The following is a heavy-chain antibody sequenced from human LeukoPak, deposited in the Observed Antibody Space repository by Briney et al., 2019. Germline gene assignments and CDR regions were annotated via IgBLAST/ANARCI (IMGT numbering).Heavy chain of an antibody. Sequence: PGGSLRLSCAASGFTFSSYSMNWVRQAPGKGLEWVSYISSSSSTIYYADSVKGRFTISRDNAKNSLYLQMNSLRAEDTAVYYCARELGARYYDFWSGPTGQDAFDIWGQGTMVTVSS. CDR1: GFTFSSYS. CDR2: ISSSSSTI. J-gene: IGHJ3*02. CDR3: ARELGARYYDFWSGPTGQDAFDI. D-gene: IGHD3-3*01. V-gene: IGHV3-48*01.